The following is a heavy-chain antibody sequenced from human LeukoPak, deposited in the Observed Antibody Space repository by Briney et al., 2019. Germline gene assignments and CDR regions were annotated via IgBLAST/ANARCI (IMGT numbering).Heavy chain of an antibody. J-gene: IGHJ4*02. D-gene: IGHD5-24*01. CDR1: GLTFSAYA. V-gene: IGHV3-23*01. CDR2: ISGSGGGS. CDR3: ARAGTEDGYNIYFDH. Sequence: GGSLRLSCGVSGLTFSAYAMTWVRQAPGKGLEWVSLISGSGGGSYYADSVKGRFTIFRDNAKNTLYLQMNSLRAEDTAVYYCARAGTEDGYNIYFDHWGQGTLVTVSS.